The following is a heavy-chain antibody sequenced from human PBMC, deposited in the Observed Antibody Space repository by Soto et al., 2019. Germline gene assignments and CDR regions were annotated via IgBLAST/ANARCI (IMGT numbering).Heavy chain of an antibody. CDR2: INGNDGST. V-gene: IGHV1-46*03. D-gene: IGHD1-26*01. CDR1: GYTFSNYY. CDR3: ARGPGMGAPDY. Sequence: VKVSCKASGYTFSNYYMHWVRQAPGQGLEWLGIINGNDGSTTYSQKFQDRVTMTRDTSTSTVYMDLSSLRFGDTAVYYCARGPGMGAPDYWGQGILVTVSS. J-gene: IGHJ4*02.